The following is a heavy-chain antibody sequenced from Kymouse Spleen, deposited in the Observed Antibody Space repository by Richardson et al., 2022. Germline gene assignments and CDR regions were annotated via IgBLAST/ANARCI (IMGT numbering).Heavy chain of an antibody. CDR1: GFTFSGSA. CDR2: IRSKANSYAT. J-gene: IGHJ4*02. D-gene: IGHD6-19*01. CDR3: AKSSGSPFDY. Sequence: EVQLVESGGGLVQPGGSLKLSCAASGFTFSGSAMHWVRQASGKGLEWVGRIRSKANSYATAYAASVKGRFTISRDDSKNTAYLQMNSLKTEDTAVYYCAKSSGSPFDYWGQGTLVTVSS. V-gene: IGHV3-73*02.